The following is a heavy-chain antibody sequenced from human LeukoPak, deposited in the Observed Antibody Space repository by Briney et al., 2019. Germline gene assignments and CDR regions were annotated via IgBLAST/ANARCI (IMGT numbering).Heavy chain of an antibody. J-gene: IGHJ4*02. V-gene: IGHV4-34*01. CDR1: GGSFSGYY. D-gene: IGHD3-16*02. Sequence: PSETLSLTCAVYGGSFSGYYWSWIRQPPGKGLEWIGEINHSGSTNYNPSLKSRVTISVATSKNQFSLKLSSVTAADTAVYYCARGPTYDYVWGSYRPPLDYWGQGTLVTVSA. CDR2: INHSGST. CDR3: ARGPTYDYVWGSYRPPLDY.